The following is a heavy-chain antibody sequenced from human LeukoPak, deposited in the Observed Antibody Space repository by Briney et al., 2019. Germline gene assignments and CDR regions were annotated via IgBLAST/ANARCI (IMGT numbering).Heavy chain of an antibody. J-gene: IGHJ6*03. CDR3: ARDNSSGPLYYYYMDV. D-gene: IGHD3-10*01. Sequence: SVKVSCKASGYTFTSYGISWVRQAPGQGLEWMGRIIPIFGTANYAQKFQGRVTITTDESTSTAYMELNSLRSEDTAVYYCARDNSSGPLYYYYMDVWGKGTTVTVSS. CDR2: IIPIFGTA. CDR1: GYTFTSYG. V-gene: IGHV1-69*05.